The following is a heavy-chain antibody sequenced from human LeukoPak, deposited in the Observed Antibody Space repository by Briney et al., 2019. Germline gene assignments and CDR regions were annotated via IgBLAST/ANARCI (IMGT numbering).Heavy chain of an antibody. Sequence: GGSLRLSCAASGFTFSRHSINWVRQAPGKGLEWVSSISSSSSYIYYADSVKGRFTISRDNAKNSLYLQMNSLRAEDTAVYYCARDPYYYGSGSSDAFDIWGQGTMVTVSS. CDR1: GFTFSRHS. CDR3: ARDPYYYGSGSSDAFDI. J-gene: IGHJ3*02. CDR2: ISSSSSYI. D-gene: IGHD3-10*01. V-gene: IGHV3-21*01.